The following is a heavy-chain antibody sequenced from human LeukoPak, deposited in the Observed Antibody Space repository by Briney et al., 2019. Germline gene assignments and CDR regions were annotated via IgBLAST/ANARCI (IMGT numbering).Heavy chain of an antibody. D-gene: IGHD2-2*01. CDR2: IYYSGST. J-gene: IGHJ4*02. CDR3: ARQVGIPAAYDY. Sequence: SETLSLTCTVSGGSISSYYWSWIRQPPGKGLEWIGYIYYSGSTNYNPSLKSQVTISVDTSKNQFSLKLSSVTAADTAVYYCARQVGIPAAYDYWGQGTLVTVSS. CDR1: GGSISSYY. V-gene: IGHV4-59*08.